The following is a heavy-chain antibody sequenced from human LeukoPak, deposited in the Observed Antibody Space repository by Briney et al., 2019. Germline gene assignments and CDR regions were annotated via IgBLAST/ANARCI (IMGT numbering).Heavy chain of an antibody. J-gene: IGHJ4*02. D-gene: IGHD3-22*01. CDR3: ARGSGYMSY. Sequence: SETLSLTCTVSHYSISSNYYWGWIRQPPGKGLEWIGSIYHSGSTYYNPSLKSRVTISVDTSKNQFSLKLTSVTAADTAVYYCARGSGYMSYWGQGTLVTVSS. V-gene: IGHV4-38-2*02. CDR1: HYSISSNYY. CDR2: IYHSGST.